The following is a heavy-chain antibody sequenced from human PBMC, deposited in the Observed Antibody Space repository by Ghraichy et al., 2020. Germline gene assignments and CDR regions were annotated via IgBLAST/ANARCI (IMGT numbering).Heavy chain of an antibody. J-gene: IGHJ6*02. CDR2: INHSGST. V-gene: IGHV4-34*01. CDR3: ARGRSYSSHSKYYYYYGMDV. D-gene: IGHD1-26*01. CDR1: GGSFSGYY. Sequence: LETLSLTCAVYGGSFSGYYWSWIRQPPGKGLEWIGEINHSGSTNYNPSLKSRVTISVDTSKNQFSLKLSSVTAADTAVYYCARGRSYSSHSKYYYYYGMDVWGQGTTVTVSS.